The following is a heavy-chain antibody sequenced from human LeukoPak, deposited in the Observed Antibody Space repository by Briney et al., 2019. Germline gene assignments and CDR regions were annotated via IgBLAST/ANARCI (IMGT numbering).Heavy chain of an antibody. CDR3: AKTYNSGWYYFDS. D-gene: IGHD6-19*01. V-gene: IGHV1-18*01. Sequence: GASVKVSCKASGYTFTNYGLSWVRQAPGQGLEWMGWISGYNGNTDYAQNLQDRLTMTTDTSTSTAYMELKSLRSDDTAIYYCAKTYNSGWYYFDSWGQGTLVTVSS. CDR1: GYTFTNYG. J-gene: IGHJ4*02. CDR2: ISGYNGNT.